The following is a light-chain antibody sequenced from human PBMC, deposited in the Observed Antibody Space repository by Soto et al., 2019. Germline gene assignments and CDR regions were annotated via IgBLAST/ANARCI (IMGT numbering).Light chain of an antibody. CDR3: QQYNSYSQYT. CDR1: QSISSW. CDR2: DAS. Sequence: DIQMTQSPSTLSASVGDRVTITCRASQSISSWLAWYQQKPGKAPKLLIYDASSLESGVPSRFSGSGSGTEFTLPISSLQPDDFATYYCQQYNSYSQYTFGQGTKLEIK. J-gene: IGKJ2*01. V-gene: IGKV1-5*01.